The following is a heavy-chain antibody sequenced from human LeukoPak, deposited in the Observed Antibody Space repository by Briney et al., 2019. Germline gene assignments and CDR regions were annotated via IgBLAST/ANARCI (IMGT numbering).Heavy chain of an antibody. D-gene: IGHD5-24*01. Sequence: SETLSPTCTVSGGSISSYLWNWFRQPPGKGLEWIGYNHYGGSTNYNPSLKSRVTISVDTSKNQFSLKLSSVTAADTAVYYCARDREMAAKWFYATDGSSERSTVTVSS. V-gene: IGHV4-59*01. CDR2: NHYGGST. CDR1: GGSISSYL. J-gene: IGHJ6*04. CDR3: ARDREMAAKWFYATDG.